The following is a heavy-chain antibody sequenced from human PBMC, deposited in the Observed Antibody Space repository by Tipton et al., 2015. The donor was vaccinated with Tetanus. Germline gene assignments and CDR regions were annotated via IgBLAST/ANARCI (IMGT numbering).Heavy chain of an antibody. J-gene: IGHJ4*01. V-gene: IGHV4-4*07. CDR2: IYSSGTT. Sequence: TLSLTCTVSGVSMIDSYWNWIRQPAGKGLEWIGRIYSSGTTNYDPSLRGRVTMSIDTSKNRFSLKLDSVTAADTAIYYCATVGLVTASVKYWGQGTLVTVSS. CDR1: GVSMIDSY. D-gene: IGHD2-21*02. CDR3: ATVGLVTASVKY.